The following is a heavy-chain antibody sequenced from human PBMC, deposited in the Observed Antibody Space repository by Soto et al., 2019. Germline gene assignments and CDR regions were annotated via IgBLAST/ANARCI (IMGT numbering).Heavy chain of an antibody. Sequence: QVQLVQSGAEVKKPGAAVKLSCKASGGTFRDYSVSWVRQAPGHGLEWMGGILPVFGPARYARKFQGRVTITADESTATVYMELTSLRSEDASVYYCARTQAALATTYPLDYWGQGTLVTVSS. D-gene: IGHD5-18*01. V-gene: IGHV1-69*01. CDR1: GGTFRDYS. CDR3: ARTQAALATTYPLDY. CDR2: ILPVFGPA. J-gene: IGHJ4*02.